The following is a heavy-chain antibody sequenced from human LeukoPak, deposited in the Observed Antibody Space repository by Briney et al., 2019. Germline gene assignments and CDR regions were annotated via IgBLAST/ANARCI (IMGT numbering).Heavy chain of an antibody. CDR3: ARDPTMIGLGDAFDI. J-gene: IGHJ3*02. CDR1: GGSISSYY. CDR2: IYYSGST. Sequence: PSETLSLTCTVSGGSISSYYWSWIRQPPGKGLEWIGYIYYSGSTNYNPSLKSRVTISVDTSKNQFSLKLSSVTAADTAVCYCARDPTMIGLGDAFDIWGQGTMVTVSS. V-gene: IGHV4-59*01. D-gene: IGHD3-22*01.